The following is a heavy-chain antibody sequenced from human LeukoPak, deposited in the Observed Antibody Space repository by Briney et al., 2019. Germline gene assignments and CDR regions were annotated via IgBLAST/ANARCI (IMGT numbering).Heavy chain of an antibody. CDR3: ARVSSGGDCFDY. D-gene: IGHD2-21*02. CDR1: GGTFSSYA. V-gene: IGHV1-69*06. CDR2: IIPIFGTA. Sequence: ASVKVSCKASGGTFSSYAISWVRQAPGQGLEWMGGIIPIFGTANYAQKFQGRVTITADKSTSTAYMELSSLRSEDTAVYYCARVSSGGDCFDYWGQGTLVTVSS. J-gene: IGHJ4*02.